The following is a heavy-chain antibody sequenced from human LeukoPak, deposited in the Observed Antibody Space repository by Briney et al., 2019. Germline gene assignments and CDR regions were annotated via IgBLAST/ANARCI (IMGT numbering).Heavy chain of an antibody. V-gene: IGHV3-30*02. J-gene: IGHJ4*02. Sequence: PGGSLRLSCAASGFTFSSYGMHWVRQAPGKGLEWVAFIRYDGSNKYYADSVKGRFTISRDNSKNTLCLQMNSLRAEDTAVYYCARGGAAMAYYWGQGTLVTVSS. CDR2: IRYDGSNK. CDR1: GFTFSSYG. CDR3: ARGGAAMAYY. D-gene: IGHD5-18*01.